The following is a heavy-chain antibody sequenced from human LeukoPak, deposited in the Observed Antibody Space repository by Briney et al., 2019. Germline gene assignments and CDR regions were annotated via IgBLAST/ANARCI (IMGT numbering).Heavy chain of an antibody. J-gene: IGHJ4*02. Sequence: ASVKVSRKASGYTFTSYAMHWVRQAPGQRFEWMGWINAANGKTKYSQKFEGRVTITRDTSASTAYMELNSLRSEDTAVYYCARSLGATTFAYWGQGTLVTVSS. CDR3: ARSLGATTFAY. CDR2: INAANGKT. D-gene: IGHD1-26*01. CDR1: GYTFTSYA. V-gene: IGHV1-3*01.